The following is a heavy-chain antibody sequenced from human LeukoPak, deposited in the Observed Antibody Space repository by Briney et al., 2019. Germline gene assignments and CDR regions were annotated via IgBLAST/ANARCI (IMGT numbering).Heavy chain of an antibody. CDR2: ISYDGSNK. D-gene: IGHD6-19*01. J-gene: IGHJ4*02. V-gene: IGHV3-30-3*01. Sequence: GGSLRLFCAASGFTFSSYAMHWVRQAPGKGLEWVAVISYDGSNKYYADSVKGRFTTSRDNSKNTLYLQMNSLRAEDTAVYYCERGGWIAVAGTLDYWGQGTMVTVSS. CDR1: GFTFSSYA. CDR3: ERGGWIAVAGTLDY.